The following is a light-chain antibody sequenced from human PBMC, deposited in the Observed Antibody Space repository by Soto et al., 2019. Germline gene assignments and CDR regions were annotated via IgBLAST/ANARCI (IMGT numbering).Light chain of an antibody. CDR1: ESIARH. CDR3: QKTYSTLSIT. V-gene: IGKV1-39*01. CDR2: AAS. Sequence: DIQMTQSPSSLSASVGDRVTITCRASESIARHLNWYQQKPGKAPKLLIYAASSLQNGVPSRFRDGGSGTDVTLTISNLQPEDFATYYCQKTYSTLSITFGQGTRLEI. J-gene: IGKJ5*01.